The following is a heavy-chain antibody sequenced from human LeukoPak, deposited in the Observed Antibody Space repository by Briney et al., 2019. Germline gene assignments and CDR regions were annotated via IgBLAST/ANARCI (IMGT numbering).Heavy chain of an antibody. Sequence: GASVMVSCKASGYTFTSYYMHWVRQAPGQGLEWMGIINPSGGSTSYAQKFQGRVTMTRDTSTSTVYMELSSLRSEDTAVYYCARDLTGTPYDYWGQGTLVTVSS. CDR3: ARDLTGTPYDY. CDR2: INPSGGST. CDR1: GYTFTSYY. D-gene: IGHD4/OR15-4a*01. V-gene: IGHV1-46*01. J-gene: IGHJ4*02.